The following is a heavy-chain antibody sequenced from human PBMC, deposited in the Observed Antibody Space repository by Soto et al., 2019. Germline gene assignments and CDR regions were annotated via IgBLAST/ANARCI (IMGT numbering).Heavy chain of an antibody. CDR2: ISAYNGNT. CDR1: GYTFTSYG. D-gene: IGHD3-22*01. Sequence: QVQLVQSGAEVKKPGASVKVSCKASGYTFTSYGIRWVRQAPGQGREWMGWISAYNGNTNYAQKLQGRVTMTTDTSTSTAYMELGSLRSDDTAVYYCARDQSELSYEKGSHAFDIGGQGTMVTVSS. J-gene: IGHJ3*02. CDR3: ARDQSELSYEKGSHAFDI. V-gene: IGHV1-18*01.